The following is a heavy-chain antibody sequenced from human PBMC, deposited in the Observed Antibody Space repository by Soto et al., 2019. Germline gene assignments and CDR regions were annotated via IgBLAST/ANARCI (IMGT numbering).Heavy chain of an antibody. V-gene: IGHV3-7*01. CDR3: ARDVDHNVVDTVLRPCDY. Sequence: PGGSLRLSCAGSGFTFSRNWMSWVRQAPGKGLEWVANIKEDGSEKYYVDSVKGRFTISRDNAKNSLYLQMKSLRAEDTAVYYCARDVDHNVVDTVLRPCDYWGQGTLVTVS. CDR1: GFTFSRNW. J-gene: IGHJ4*02. D-gene: IGHD2-21*01. CDR2: IKEDGSEK.